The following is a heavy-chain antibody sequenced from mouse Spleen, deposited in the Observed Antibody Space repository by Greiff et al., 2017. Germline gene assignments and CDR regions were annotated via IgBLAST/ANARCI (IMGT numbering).Heavy chain of an antibody. V-gene: IGHV1-15*01. CDR3: SRWLLHGY. J-gene: IGHJ2*01. CDR1: GYTFTDYE. CDR2: IDPETGGT. Sequence: LVESGAELVRPGASVTLSCKASGYTFTDYEMHWVKQTPVHGLEWIGAIDPETGGTAYNQKFKGKAILTADKSSSTAYMELRSLTSEDSAVYYCSRWLLHGYWGQGTTLTVSS. D-gene: IGHD2-3*01.